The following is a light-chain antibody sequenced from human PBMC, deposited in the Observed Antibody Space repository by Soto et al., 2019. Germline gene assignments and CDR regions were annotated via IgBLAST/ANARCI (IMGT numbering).Light chain of an antibody. V-gene: IGLV2-14*01. CDR3: SSYTSSSPDV. CDR2: EVS. Sequence: QSALTQPASVSGSPGQSITISCTGNSSDVGGYNYVSWYQQHPGKAPKLMIFEVSNRPSGVSNRFSGSKSGNTASLTISGLQAEDEADYYCSSYTSSSPDVFGTGTKLTVL. J-gene: IGLJ1*01. CDR1: SSDVGGYNY.